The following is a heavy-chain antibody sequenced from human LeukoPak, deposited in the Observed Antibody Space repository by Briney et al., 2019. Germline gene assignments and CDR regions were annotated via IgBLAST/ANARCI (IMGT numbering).Heavy chain of an antibody. Sequence: PGGSLRLSCAASGFILSDYSMNWVRQAPGKGLEWVSYISSSSSTIHYAQSVKGQFTISRDNAKNSVYLQMNSLRAEDTAVYYCAREYCSGRTCYGFDYWGQGTLVTVSS. J-gene: IGHJ4*02. CDR1: GFILSDYS. D-gene: IGHD2-15*01. CDR2: ISSSSSTI. CDR3: AREYCSGRTCYGFDY. V-gene: IGHV3-48*01.